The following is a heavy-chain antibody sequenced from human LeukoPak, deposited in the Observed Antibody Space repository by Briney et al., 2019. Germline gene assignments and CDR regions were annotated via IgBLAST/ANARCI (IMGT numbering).Heavy chain of an antibody. Sequence: GGSLRLSCAASGFTVSDNYMSWFRQAPGKGLEWISYISTSTTTIYYANSVKGRFTISRDNAKKSLYLQMNSLRVEDTGVYYCASWGEGALDNWGQGTLVTVSS. D-gene: IGHD1-26*01. CDR3: ASWGEGALDN. CDR1: GFTVSDNY. J-gene: IGHJ4*02. CDR2: ISTSTTTI. V-gene: IGHV3-11*04.